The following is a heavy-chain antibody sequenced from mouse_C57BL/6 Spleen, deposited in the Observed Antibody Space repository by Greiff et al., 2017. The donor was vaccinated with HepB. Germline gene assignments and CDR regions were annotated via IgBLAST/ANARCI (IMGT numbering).Heavy chain of an antibody. Sequence: EVKLVESGGGLVKPGGSLKLSCAASGFTFSSYAMSWVRQTPEKRLEWVATISDGGSYTYYPDNVKGRFTISRDNAKNNLYLQMSQLKSEDTAMYYCARVELGSFFAYWGQGTLVTVSA. CDR1: GFTFSSYA. CDR3: ARVELGSFFAY. J-gene: IGHJ3*01. V-gene: IGHV5-4*03. CDR2: ISDGGSYT. D-gene: IGHD3-3*01.